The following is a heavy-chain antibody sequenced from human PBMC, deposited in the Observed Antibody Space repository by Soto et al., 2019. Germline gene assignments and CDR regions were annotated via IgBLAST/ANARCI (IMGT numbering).Heavy chain of an antibody. V-gene: IGHV3-66*01. CDR1: GFTVSSNY. Sequence: GGSLRLSCAASGFTVSSNYMSWVRQAPGKGLEWVSVIYSGGSTYYADSVKGRFTISRDNSKNTLYLQMNSLRAEDTAVYYCAREREGYCSSTSCVQKDASDIWGQGTMVTVSS. J-gene: IGHJ3*02. D-gene: IGHD2-2*01. CDR2: IYSGGST. CDR3: AREREGYCSSTSCVQKDASDI.